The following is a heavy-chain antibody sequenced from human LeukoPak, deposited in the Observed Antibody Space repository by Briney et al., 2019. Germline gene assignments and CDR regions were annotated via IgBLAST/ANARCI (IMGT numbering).Heavy chain of an antibody. J-gene: IGHJ5*02. V-gene: IGHV3-30*01. CDR2: ISYDGSNK. CDR3: ARYYYDSSGYSPPGGPFDP. Sequence: GRSLRLSCAASGFTFSSYAMHWVRQAPGKGLEWVAVISYDGSNKYYADSVKGRFTISRDNSKNTLYLQMNILRAEDTAVYYCARYYYDSSGYSPPGGPFDPWVQGTLVTVSS. D-gene: IGHD3-22*01. CDR1: GFTFSSYA.